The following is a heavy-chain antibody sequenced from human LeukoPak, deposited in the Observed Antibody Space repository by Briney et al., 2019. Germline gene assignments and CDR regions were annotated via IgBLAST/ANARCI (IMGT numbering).Heavy chain of an antibody. V-gene: IGHV3-21*01. CDR1: GFTFSSYS. D-gene: IGHD5-18*01. J-gene: IGHJ4*02. CDR3: ARLVWDTTMADGDIDS. CDR2: ISSASTYI. Sequence: GGSLRLSCAASGFTFSSYSMNWVRQAPGKGLEWVSSISSASTYIYYADSVKGRFTISRDNAKNSLYLQMNSLKAEDTAMYYCARLVWDTTMADGDIDSWGQGTLLIVSS.